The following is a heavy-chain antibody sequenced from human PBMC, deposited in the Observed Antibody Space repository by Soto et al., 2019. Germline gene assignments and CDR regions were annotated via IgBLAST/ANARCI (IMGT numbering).Heavy chain of an antibody. J-gene: IGHJ4*02. CDR2: IWYDGRNK. Sequence: QVQLVESGGGVVQPGRSLRLSCAASGFTFSSYGMHWVRQAPGKGLEWVAVIWYDGRNKYYADSVKGRFTISRDNSXNTLYLQMNSLRAEDTAVYYCARDSTHDYGDYGPAYWGQGTLVTVSS. CDR3: ARDSTHDYGDYGPAY. D-gene: IGHD4-17*01. V-gene: IGHV3-33*01. CDR1: GFTFSSYG.